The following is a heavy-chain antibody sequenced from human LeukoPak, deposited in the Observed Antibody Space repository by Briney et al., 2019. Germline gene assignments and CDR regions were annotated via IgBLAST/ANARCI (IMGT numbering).Heavy chain of an antibody. Sequence: GGSLRLSCAASGFTFSSYAMSWVRQAPGKGLEWVSSISGSGGSTYYADSVKGRFTISRDNSKNTLYLQMNSLRAEDTAVYYCAKSDYGDYGWYFDLWGRGTLVTVSS. J-gene: IGHJ2*01. D-gene: IGHD4-17*01. CDR3: AKSDYGDYGWYFDL. CDR1: GFTFSSYA. V-gene: IGHV3-23*01. CDR2: ISGSGGST.